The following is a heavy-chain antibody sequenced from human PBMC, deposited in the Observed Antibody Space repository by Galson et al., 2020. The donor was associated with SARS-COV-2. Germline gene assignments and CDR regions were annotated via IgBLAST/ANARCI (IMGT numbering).Heavy chain of an antibody. CDR2: NYYSGNT. V-gene: IGHV4-30-4*01. Sequence: SETLSLTCTVSGGSISSTDSYWSWIHQSPGKGLEWIGYNYYSGNTYYNPSLKSRVTMSVDTSKNQFSLKLTSVTAADTAVYYCARDFWSRYYLDSWGQGTPVTVSS. D-gene: IGHD3-3*01. J-gene: IGHJ4*02. CDR3: ARDFWSRYYLDS. CDR1: GGSISSTDSY.